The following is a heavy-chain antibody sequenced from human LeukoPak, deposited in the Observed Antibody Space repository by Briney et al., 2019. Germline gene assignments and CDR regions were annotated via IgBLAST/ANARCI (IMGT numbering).Heavy chain of an antibody. D-gene: IGHD2-2*01. CDR1: GGSISSGDYS. CDR2: IYYSGST. Sequence: SETLSLTCTVSGGSISSGDYSRSWIRQPPGKGLEWIGYIYYSGSTYYNPSLKSRVTISVDTSKNQFSLKLSSVTAADTAVYYCARGRSSIYFDYWGQGTLVTVSS. V-gene: IGHV4-30-4*01. CDR3: ARGRSSIYFDY. J-gene: IGHJ4*02.